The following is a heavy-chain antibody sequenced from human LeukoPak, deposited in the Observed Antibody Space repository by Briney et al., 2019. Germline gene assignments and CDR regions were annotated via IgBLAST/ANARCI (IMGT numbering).Heavy chain of an antibody. CDR2: IKCDGSEK. CDR1: GFTFSTSW. CDR3: ARGYYGSGSYFDY. J-gene: IGHJ4*02. D-gene: IGHD3-10*01. V-gene: IGHV3-52*01. Sequence: GGSLRLSCAASGFTFSTSWMHWVCQAPGKGLEWVADIKCDGSEKYYVDSVKGRLTISRDNAKNSLYLQMNSLRAEDTAVYYCARGYYGSGSYFDYWGQGTLVTVSS.